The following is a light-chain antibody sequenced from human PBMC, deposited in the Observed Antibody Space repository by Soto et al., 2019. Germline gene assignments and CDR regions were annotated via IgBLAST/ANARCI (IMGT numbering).Light chain of an antibody. V-gene: IGLV2-14*01. J-gene: IGLJ1*01. Sequence: QSALAQPASVSGSPGQSITISRTGTSSDVGGYNYVFWYQQHPGKAPKLMIYEVSNRPSGVSNRFSGSKSGNTASLTISGLQAEDEADYYCSSYTSSSTLFGTGTKVTVL. CDR3: SSYTSSSTL. CDR2: EVS. CDR1: SSDVGGYNY.